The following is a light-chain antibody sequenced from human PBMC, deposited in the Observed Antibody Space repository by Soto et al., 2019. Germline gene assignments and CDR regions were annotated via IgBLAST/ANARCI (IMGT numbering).Light chain of an antibody. CDR2: DAS. CDR1: QSVSSSY. V-gene: IGKV3-20*01. J-gene: IGKJ3*01. CDR3: QHDGTSAL. Sequence: EIVLTQSPGTLSLSPGERATLSCRASQSVSSSYLAWYQQKPGQAPRLLIYDASRATGIPDRFSGSGSGTDFTLTITRLEPEDIAVYYCQHDGTSALFGPGTKVDI.